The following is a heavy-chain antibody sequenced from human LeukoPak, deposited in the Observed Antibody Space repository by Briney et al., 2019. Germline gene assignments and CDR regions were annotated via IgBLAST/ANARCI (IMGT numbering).Heavy chain of an antibody. V-gene: IGHV1-8*01. J-gene: IGHJ5*02. CDR1: GYTFTSYD. D-gene: IGHD6-6*01. CDR2: MNPNCGNT. Sequence: ASVKVSCKASGYTFTSYDINWVRQATGQGLEWMGWMNPNCGNTGYAQKFQGRVTMTRNTSISTAYMELSSLRSEDTAVYYCAKGKYSSSSGDNWFDPWGQGTLVTVSS. CDR3: AKGKYSSSSGDNWFDP.